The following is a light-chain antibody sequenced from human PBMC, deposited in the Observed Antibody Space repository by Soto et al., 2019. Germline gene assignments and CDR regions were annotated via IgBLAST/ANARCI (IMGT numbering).Light chain of an antibody. Sequence: QAVVTQEPSLTVSPGGTVTLTCGSSTGAVTSGHYPFWFQQKPGQAPRTLIYDTNNRHSWTPARFSGSLLGGKAALTLSGAQPEDEAEYYCLLSYTSARRVFGGGTQLTVL. CDR1: TGAVTSGHY. J-gene: IGLJ2*01. V-gene: IGLV7-46*01. CDR3: LLSYTSARRV. CDR2: DTN.